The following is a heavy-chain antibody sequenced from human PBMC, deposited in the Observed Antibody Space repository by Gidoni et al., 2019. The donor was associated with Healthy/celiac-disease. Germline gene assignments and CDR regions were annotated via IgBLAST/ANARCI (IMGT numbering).Heavy chain of an antibody. V-gene: IGHV3-15*01. J-gene: IGHJ6*03. Sequence: EVQLVESGGGLVKPGGSLRLSCAASGFTFSNAWMSGVRQAPGKGLEWVGRIKSKTDGGTTDYAAPVKGRFTISRDDSKNTLYLQMNSLKTEDTAVYYCTTDLLRQDRRSGGSVTIYYMEVWGKGTTVTVSS. CDR1: GFTFSNAW. CDR3: TTDLLRQDRRSGGSVTIYYMEV. D-gene: IGHD2-15*01. CDR2: IKSKTDGGTT.